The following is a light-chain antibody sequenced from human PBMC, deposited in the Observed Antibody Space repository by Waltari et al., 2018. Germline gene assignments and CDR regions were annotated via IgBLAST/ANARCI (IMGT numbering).Light chain of an antibody. CDR1: SGHSSYA. CDR3: QAWGTDTKRE. Sequence: QVVLTQSPSASASLGASVKLTCTLSSGHSSYAIAWHQQQPEKGPRYLRKVNSDGSHSRGDGIPDRFLASSRGAERYLTISRLRSGDEADYYFQAWGTDTKREFGGGTKLNVL. V-gene: IGLV4-69*01. CDR2: VNSDGSH. J-gene: IGLJ2*01.